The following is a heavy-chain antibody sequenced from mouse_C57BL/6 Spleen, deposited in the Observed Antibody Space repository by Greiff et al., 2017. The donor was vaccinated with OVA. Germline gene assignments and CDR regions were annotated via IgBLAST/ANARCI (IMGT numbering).Heavy chain of an antibody. V-gene: IGHV3-1*01. CDR1: GYSITSGYD. Sequence: EVKLMESGPGMVKPSQSLSLTCTVTGYSITSGYDWHWIRHFPGNKLEWMGYISYSGSTNYNPSLKSRISITHDTSKNHFFLKLNSVTTEDTATYYCARDYYGSSSHWYFDVWGTGTTVTVSS. D-gene: IGHD1-1*01. CDR2: ISYSGST. CDR3: ARDYYGSSSHWYFDV. J-gene: IGHJ1*03.